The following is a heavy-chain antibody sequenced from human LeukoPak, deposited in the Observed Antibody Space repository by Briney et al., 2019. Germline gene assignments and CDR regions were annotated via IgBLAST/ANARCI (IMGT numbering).Heavy chain of an antibody. V-gene: IGHV1-69*13. CDR1: GGTFSSYA. D-gene: IGHD6-19*01. CDR2: IIPIFGTA. Sequence: SVKVSCKASGGTFSSYAISWVRQAPGQGLEWMGGIIPIFGTANCAQKFQGRVTITADESTSTAYMELSSLRSEDTAVYYCARGYRYSSGWDPFSDYYYGMDVWGQGTTVTVSS. CDR3: ARGYRYSSGWDPFSDYYYGMDV. J-gene: IGHJ6*02.